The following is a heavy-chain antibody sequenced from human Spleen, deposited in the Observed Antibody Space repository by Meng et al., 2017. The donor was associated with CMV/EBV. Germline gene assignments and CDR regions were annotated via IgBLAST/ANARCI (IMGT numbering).Heavy chain of an antibody. CDR2: TYYRSKWHN. CDR1: GDTVTSNSAA. Sequence: TGDTVTSNSAAWNGIRRFPSRGLQWLGRTYYRSKWHNEYAVSAKSRMTINPDTSKNQFSLQLNSVTPEDTAVYYCAREGMNDYLDPWGQGTLVTVSS. CDR3: AREGMNDYLDP. J-gene: IGHJ5*02. V-gene: IGHV6-1*01. D-gene: IGHD1-1*01.